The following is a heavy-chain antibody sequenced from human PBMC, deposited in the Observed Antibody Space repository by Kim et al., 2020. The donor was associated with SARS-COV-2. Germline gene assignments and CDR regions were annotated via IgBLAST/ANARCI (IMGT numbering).Heavy chain of an antibody. CDR1: GGSFSGYY. CDR3: AQHSSSPERDIDY. J-gene: IGHJ4*02. D-gene: IGHD6-6*01. CDR2: INHSGST. V-gene: IGHV4-34*01. Sequence: SETLSLTCAVYGGSFSGYYWSWIRQPPGKGLEWIGEINHSGSTNYNPSLKSRVTISVDTSKNQFSLKLSSVTAADTAVYYCAQHSSSPERDIDYWGQGTLVTVSS.